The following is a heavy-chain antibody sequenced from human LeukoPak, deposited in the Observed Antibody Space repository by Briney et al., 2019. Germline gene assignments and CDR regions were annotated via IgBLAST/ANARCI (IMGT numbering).Heavy chain of an antibody. CDR3: ARDLRYSSSYAPFDY. CDR2: ISSSGSTI. V-gene: IGHV3-48*03. CDR1: GLTFSSYE. D-gene: IGHD6-13*01. Sequence: GGSLRLSCAASGLTFSSYEMNWVRQAPGKGLEWVSYISSSGSTIYYADSVKGRFTISRDNAKNSLYLQMNSLRAEDTAVYYCARDLRYSSSYAPFDYWGQGTLVTVSS. J-gene: IGHJ4*02.